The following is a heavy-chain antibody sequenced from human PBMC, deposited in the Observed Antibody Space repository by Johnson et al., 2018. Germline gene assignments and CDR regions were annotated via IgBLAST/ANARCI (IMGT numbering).Heavy chain of an antibody. CDR2: IYYSGST. V-gene: IGHV4-59*11. J-gene: IGHJ6*03. Sequence: VQLQESGPGLVKPSETLSLTCTVSGGSISSHYWSWIRQPPGKGLEWIGYIYYSGSTNYNPSLKSRVTISVDTSKNQFSLTLSSVTAEDTAVYYCARDPRLFFYYYYYMDVWGKGTTVTVSS. CDR3: ARDPRLFFYYYYYMDV. CDR1: GGSISSHY.